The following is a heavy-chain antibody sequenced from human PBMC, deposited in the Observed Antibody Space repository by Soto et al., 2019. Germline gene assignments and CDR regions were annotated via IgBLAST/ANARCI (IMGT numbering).Heavy chain of an antibody. CDR3: ARNIKSYQYYFDY. CDR2: IIPIFGTA. Sequence: ASVKVSCKASGYSFTSLDINWVRQAPGQGLEWMGGIIPIFGTANYAQKFQGRVTITADKSTSTAYMELSSLRSEDTAVYYCARNIKSYQYYFDYWGQGTLVTVSS. CDR1: GYSFTSLD. V-gene: IGHV1-69*06. J-gene: IGHJ4*02.